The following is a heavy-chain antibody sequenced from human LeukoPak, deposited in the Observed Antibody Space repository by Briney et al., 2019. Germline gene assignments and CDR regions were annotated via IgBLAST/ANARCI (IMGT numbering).Heavy chain of an antibody. CDR1: GFTFSEYC. CDR3: ARGGDLYYFDY. V-gene: IGHV3-11*04. Sequence: GGCVSPAYAVAGFTFSEYCTGWIRQHPGEGRGWVSFVSSGGGTIYYAESGTGPSSVSRDNAKNSVYVQLSSQRDEDTAGYYCARGGDLYYFDYWGQGTLVTVSS. J-gene: IGHJ4*02. D-gene: IGHD4-17*01. CDR2: VSSGGGTI.